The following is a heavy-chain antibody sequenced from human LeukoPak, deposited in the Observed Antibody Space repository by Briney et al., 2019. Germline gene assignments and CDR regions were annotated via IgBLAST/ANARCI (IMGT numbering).Heavy chain of an antibody. CDR2: IWYDGSNK. D-gene: IGHD3-10*01. J-gene: IGHJ4*02. Sequence: PGRSLRLSCAASGFTFSSYGMHWVRQAPGKGLEWVAVIWYDGSNKYYADSVKGRFTISRDNSKNTLYLQMNSLRAEDTAVYYCARAMVRGVTPDYWGQGTLVTVFS. V-gene: IGHV3-33*01. CDR1: GFTFSSYG. CDR3: ARAMVRGVTPDY.